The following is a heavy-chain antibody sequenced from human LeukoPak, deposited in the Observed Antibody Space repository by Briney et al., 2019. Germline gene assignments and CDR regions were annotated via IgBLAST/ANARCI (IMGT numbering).Heavy chain of an antibody. V-gene: IGHV3-23*01. CDR2: ISGSGGST. CDR3: AKAKGGFEELLSPGYYYYGMDV. CDR1: GFTFSSYA. J-gene: IGHJ6*02. D-gene: IGHD3-10*01. Sequence: GGSLRLSCAASGFTFSSYAMSWVRQAPGKGLEWVSAISGSGGSTYYADSVKGRFTISRDNSKNTLYLQMNSLRAEDTAVYYCAKAKGGFEELLSPGYYYYGMDVWGQGTTVTVSS.